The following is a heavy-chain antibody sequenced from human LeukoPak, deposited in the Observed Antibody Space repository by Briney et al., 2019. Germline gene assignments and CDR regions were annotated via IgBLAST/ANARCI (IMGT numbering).Heavy chain of an antibody. J-gene: IGHJ3*02. V-gene: IGHV4-39*07. CDR1: GGTFSSNGYY. D-gene: IGHD3-22*01. CDR2: IYYSGST. Sequence: PAETLSLTCTASGGTFSSNGYYWVWLRQPPGKGREWIVSIYYSGSTYYNPSLKSRVTISVDTSKNQFSLKLSSVTAADTAVYYCARLPTMIVSYGTAFDIWGRGTMVTVSS. CDR3: ARLPTMIVSYGTAFDI.